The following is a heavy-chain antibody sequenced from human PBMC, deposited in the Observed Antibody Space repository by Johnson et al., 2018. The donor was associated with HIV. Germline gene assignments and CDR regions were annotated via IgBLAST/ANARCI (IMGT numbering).Heavy chain of an antibody. CDR2: ISYDGSYK. CDR3: AKSKETRDSRSAFDI. Sequence: QVQLVESGGGVVQPGRSLRLSCAASGFTFSAYGMHWVRQAPGQGLEWVAVISYDGSYKYYADSVKGRFTISRDSSKKTLYLQMNSLRAEDTAVYYCAKSKETRDSRSAFDIWGQGTLVTVSS. CDR1: GFTFSAYG. J-gene: IGHJ3*02. V-gene: IGHV3-30*18. D-gene: IGHD4-11*01.